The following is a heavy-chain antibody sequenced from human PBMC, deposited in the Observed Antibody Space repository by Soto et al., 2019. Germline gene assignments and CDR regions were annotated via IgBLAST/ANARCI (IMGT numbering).Heavy chain of an antibody. V-gene: IGHV3-11*01. D-gene: IGHD3-10*01. CDR3: ARDRGLYYYGSGSPSDL. J-gene: IGHJ5*02. CDR1: GFIFSDYY. CDR2: ISGSGSIV. Sequence: QVQLVESGGGLVKPGGSLRLSCAASGFIFSDYYMSWIRQGPGKGLEWVSYISGSGSIVYYADSMKGRFTISRDNAKNSVYLQMNSLRVDDTAVYYCARDRGLYYYGSGSPSDLWGQGVLVTVSS.